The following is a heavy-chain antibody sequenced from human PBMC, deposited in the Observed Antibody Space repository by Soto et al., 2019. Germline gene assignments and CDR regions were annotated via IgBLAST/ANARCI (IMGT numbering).Heavy chain of an antibody. V-gene: IGHV1-3*01. CDR3: SRTRYYYDSSGAHEYTFDI. CDR2: INADNVNT. CDR1: GYTFTSYA. D-gene: IGHD3-22*01. J-gene: IGHJ3*02. Sequence: RASATVSCQASGYTFTSYAMHWEPQPPGHRLEWMGWINADNVNTKYSQLFQCRVAITSGTSASTAYMELRSLRSDDTAAYYCSRTRYYYDSSGAHEYTFDIWGQGTMGTVSS.